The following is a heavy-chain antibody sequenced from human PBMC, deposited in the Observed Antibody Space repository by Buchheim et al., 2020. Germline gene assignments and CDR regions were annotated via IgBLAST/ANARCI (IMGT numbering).Heavy chain of an antibody. J-gene: IGHJ4*02. CDR2: IRSKAYGGTT. V-gene: IGHV3-49*04. D-gene: IGHD3-22*01. CDR3: TRDRPYYDSSGYYGYYFDY. Sequence: EVQLVESGGGLVQPGRSLRLSCTASGFTFGDYAMSWVRQAPGKGLEWVGFIRSKAYGGTTEYAASVKGRFTISRDDSKSIAYLQMNSLKTEDTAVYYCTRDRPYYDSSGYYGYYFDYWGQGTL. CDR1: GFTFGDYA.